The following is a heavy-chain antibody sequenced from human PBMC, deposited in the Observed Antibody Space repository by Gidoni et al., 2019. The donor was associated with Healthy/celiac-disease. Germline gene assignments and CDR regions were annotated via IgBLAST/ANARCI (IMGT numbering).Heavy chain of an antibody. J-gene: IGHJ6*02. V-gene: IGHV4-59*01. CDR1: GGSISSYY. Sequence: QVQLQESGPGLVKPSETLSLTCTVSGGSISSYYWSWIRQPPGKGLEWIGYIYYSGSTNYNPSLKSRVTISVDTSKNQFSLKLSSVTAADTAVYYCARVGDGYKSGYYYGMDVWGQGTTVTVSS. CDR2: IYYSGST. CDR3: ARVGDGYKSGYYYGMDV. D-gene: IGHD5-12*01.